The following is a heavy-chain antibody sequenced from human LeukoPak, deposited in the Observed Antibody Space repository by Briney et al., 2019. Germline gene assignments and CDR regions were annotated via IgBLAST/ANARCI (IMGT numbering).Heavy chain of an antibody. D-gene: IGHD3-3*01. CDR2: ISGSGGDT. J-gene: IGHJ5*02. CDR1: GFTFNSYA. V-gene: IGHV3-23*01. Sequence: GGSLRLSCAASGFTFNSYAMIWVRQAPGKGLEWVSGISGSGGDTHYAESVKGRFTISRDNSKNTLYLQMNSLRAEDTGVYYCARVDMEWLLVSWGQGTLVTVSS. CDR3: ARVDMEWLLVS.